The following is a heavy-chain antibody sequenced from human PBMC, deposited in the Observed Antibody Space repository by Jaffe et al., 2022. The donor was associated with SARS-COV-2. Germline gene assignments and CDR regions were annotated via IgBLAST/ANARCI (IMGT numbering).Heavy chain of an antibody. CDR3: ARDFYEDGYNYYYGMDV. V-gene: IGHV1-2*02. J-gene: IGHJ6*02. Sequence: QVQLVQSGAEVKKPGASVKVSCKASGYTFTGYYMHWVRQAPGQGLEWMGWINPNSGGTNYAQKFQGRVTMTRDTSISTAYMELSRLRSDDTAVYYCARDFYEDGYNYYYGMDVWGQGTTVTVSS. D-gene: IGHD5-12*01. CDR2: INPNSGGT. CDR1: GYTFTGYY.